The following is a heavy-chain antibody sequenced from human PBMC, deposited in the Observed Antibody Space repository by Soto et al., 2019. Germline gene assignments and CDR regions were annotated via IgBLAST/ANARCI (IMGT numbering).Heavy chain of an antibody. CDR3: ARPPYPGCINAVCYPLDY. J-gene: IGHJ4*02. V-gene: IGHV1-46*01. CDR2: INPSGGST. CDR1: GYTFTSYY. Sequence: QVQLVQSGAEVKKPGASVKISCKASGYTFTSYYMHWVRHAPGQGLEWMGIINPSGGSTNYAQKLQGRVAMTRDTSTSTVYMVLNSLRSEDTAVYYCARPPYPGCINAVCYPLDYWGQGTLVTVSS. D-gene: IGHD2-8*01.